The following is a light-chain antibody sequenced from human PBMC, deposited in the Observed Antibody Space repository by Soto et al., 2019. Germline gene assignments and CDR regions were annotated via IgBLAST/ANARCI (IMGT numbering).Light chain of an antibody. CDR2: KVS. CDR3: MQGTHWTIT. J-gene: IGKJ5*01. Sequence: DVVRTESALSLPVTLGQPASISCRSKQSLVHSDGIAYFSWFQQRPGRSPRRXXYKVSNRDSGVPARFSGSVSGTDGAMKISRVEQEDGGVYYCMQGTHWTITFGQGTRLEIK. CDR1: QSLVHSDGIAY. V-gene: IGKV2-30*02.